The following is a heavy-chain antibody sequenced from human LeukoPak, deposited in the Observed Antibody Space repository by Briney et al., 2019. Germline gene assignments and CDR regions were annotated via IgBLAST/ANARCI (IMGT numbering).Heavy chain of an antibody. V-gene: IGHV4-59*01. Sequence: MSSETLSLTCTVSGGSISSYYWSWLRQPPGKGLEWIGDIYYSGRTSYNASLKSRVTISLDTSKNQFSLNLSSVTAADTAVYYCARVPKTGATGYFDYWGQGTLVTVSS. J-gene: IGHJ4*02. D-gene: IGHD1-26*01. CDR2: IYYSGRT. CDR1: GGSISSYY. CDR3: ARVPKTGATGYFDY.